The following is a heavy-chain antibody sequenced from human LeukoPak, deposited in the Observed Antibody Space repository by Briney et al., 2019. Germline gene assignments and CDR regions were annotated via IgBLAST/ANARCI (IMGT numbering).Heavy chain of an antibody. D-gene: IGHD1-7*01. J-gene: IGHJ4*02. CDR3: PRALLTGTGRFYFDS. Sequence: GGSLRLSCAASGFTFTTYAMSWVRQAPGKGLEWVSGVVRSGDSTYYADSVQGRFTISRDNSKNTLYLQMNSLRAEDTAVYYCPRALLTGTGRFYFDSWGQGTLVAVSS. CDR2: VVRSGDST. V-gene: IGHV3-23*01. CDR1: GFTFTTYA.